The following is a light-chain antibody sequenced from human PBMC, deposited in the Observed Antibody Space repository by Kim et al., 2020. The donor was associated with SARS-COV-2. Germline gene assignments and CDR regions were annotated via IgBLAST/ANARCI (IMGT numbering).Light chain of an antibody. V-gene: IGKV4-1*01. CDR1: QTVLYNSNNKNY. CDR2: WAS. J-gene: IGKJ2*03. CDR3: QQYYSTPPS. Sequence: DIVMTQSPDSLAVSLGEWATLNCKSSQTVLYNSNNKNYLAWYQQKPGQAPKLLIYWASIRESGVSDRFSGSGSETDFTLTISSLQAEDVAVYYCQQYYSTPPSFGQGTKLEIK.